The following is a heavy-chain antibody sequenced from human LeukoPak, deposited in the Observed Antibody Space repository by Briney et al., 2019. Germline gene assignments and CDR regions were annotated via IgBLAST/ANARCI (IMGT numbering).Heavy chain of an antibody. V-gene: IGHV4-31*03. CDR3: ARVTTAMVPYYFDY. CDR2: IYYSGST. D-gene: IGHD5-18*01. J-gene: IGHJ4*02. CDR1: GGSISSGGYY. Sequence: SQTLSHTCTVSGGSISSGGYYWSWIRQHPGKGLEWIGYIYYSGSTYYNPSLKSRVTISVDTSKNQFSLKLSSVTAADTAVYYCARVTTAMVPYYFDYWGQGTLVTVSS.